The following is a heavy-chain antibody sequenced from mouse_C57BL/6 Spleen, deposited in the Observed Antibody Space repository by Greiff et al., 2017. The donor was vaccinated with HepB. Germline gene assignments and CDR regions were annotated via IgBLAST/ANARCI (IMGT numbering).Heavy chain of an antibody. V-gene: IGHV1-55*01. D-gene: IGHD1-1*01. CDR2: IDPGSGST. CDR3: AREYYGSSYGDY. J-gene: IGHJ2*01. CDR1: GYTFTSHW. Sequence: VKLQQPGAELVKPGSSVKMSCRASGYTFTSHWITGVKQRPGPGLEWIGYIDPGSGSTNYNEKFKSKATLTVDTSASTAYMQLSSLTSEDSAVYDCAREYYGSSYGDYWGQGTTLTVSS.